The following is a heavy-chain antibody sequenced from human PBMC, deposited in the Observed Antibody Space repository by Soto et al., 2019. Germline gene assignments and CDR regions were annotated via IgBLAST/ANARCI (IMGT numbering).Heavy chain of an antibody. CDR2: IFSNDDK. Sequence: SGPTLVNPTAALTLTCTVSGLSLSNAKLGVSWIRQPPGKALEWLAHIFSNDDKSYSTSLDRRLTISKDTSKSQVVLTMTNLDPVDSGTYYCALIKDCSRTDFFLASFDPWGQGTLVTVSS. D-gene: IGHD2-2*01. V-gene: IGHV2-26*01. J-gene: IGHJ5*02. CDR3: ALIKDCSRTDFFLASFDP. CDR1: GLSLSNAKLG.